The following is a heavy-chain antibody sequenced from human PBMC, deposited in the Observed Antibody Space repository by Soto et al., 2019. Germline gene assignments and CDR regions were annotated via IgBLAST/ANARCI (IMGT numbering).Heavy chain of an antibody. CDR1: GYRFSDYY. Sequence: QVQLVQSGAEVKKPGASVTVSCKASGYRFSDYYLHWVRQAPGQGPEWMGWMNPNSGDTKYAQKFKGRVTMARDRSVRTAFMELNGLKFDDTAVYYFARESGGATATLEYYYFYMDVWGIGTTVTVSS. CDR3: ARESGGATATLEYYYFYMDV. V-gene: IGHV1-2*02. CDR2: MNPNSGDT. D-gene: IGHD5-12*01. J-gene: IGHJ6*03.